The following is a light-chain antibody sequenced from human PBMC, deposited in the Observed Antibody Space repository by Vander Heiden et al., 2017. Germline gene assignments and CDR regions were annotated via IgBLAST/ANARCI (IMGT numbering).Light chain of an antibody. CDR3: QSYDSSRSGVV. Sequence: SVLTQPPSVSGAPGQRVTLSCTGSSSNIGAGYDVPWYQQLPGTAPKLLIYGNSNRPSGVPDRFSGSKSGTSASLAITGLQAEDEADYYCQSYDSSRSGVVFGGGTKLTVL. CDR2: GNS. CDR1: SSNIGAGYD. J-gene: IGLJ2*01. V-gene: IGLV1-40*01.